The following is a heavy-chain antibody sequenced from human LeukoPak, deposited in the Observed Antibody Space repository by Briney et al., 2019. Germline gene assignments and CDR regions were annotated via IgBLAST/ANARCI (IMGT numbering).Heavy chain of an antibody. CDR1: GFTFSNYA. J-gene: IGHJ4*02. CDR2: ITASGTAM. CDR3: ASSGSYRFDY. D-gene: IGHD1-26*01. Sequence: GGSLRLSCAASGFTFSNYAMSWVRQAPGKGLEWVSHITASGTAMFYADSVKGRFTISRDNAKNSLYLQMNSLRDEDTAVYYCASSGSYRFDYWGQGTLITVSS. V-gene: IGHV3-48*02.